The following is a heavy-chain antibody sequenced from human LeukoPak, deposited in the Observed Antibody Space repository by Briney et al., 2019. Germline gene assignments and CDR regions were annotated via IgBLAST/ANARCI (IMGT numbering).Heavy chain of an antibody. CDR3: ATEGLRWQQFVY. CDR1: GYTLTELS. Sequence: ASVKVSCKVSGYTLTELSMHWVRQAPGKGLEWMGGFDPEDGETIYAQKFQGRVTMTEDTSTDTAYMEVSSLRSEDTAVYYCATEGLRWQQFVYWGQGTLVTVSS. V-gene: IGHV1-24*01. CDR2: FDPEDGET. D-gene: IGHD5-24*01. J-gene: IGHJ4*02.